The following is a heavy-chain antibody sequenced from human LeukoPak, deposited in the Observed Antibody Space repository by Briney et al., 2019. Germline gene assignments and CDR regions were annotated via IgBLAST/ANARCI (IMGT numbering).Heavy chain of an antibody. Sequence: SETLSLTCTVSGGSISSYYWSWIRQPPGKGLEWIGYIYYSGSTNYNPSLKSRVTISVDTSKNQFSLKLSSVTTADTAVYYCARDHDSSGLNPWGQGTLVTVSS. V-gene: IGHV4-59*01. J-gene: IGHJ5*02. CDR3: ARDHDSSGLNP. CDR2: IYYSGST. CDR1: GGSISSYY. D-gene: IGHD3-22*01.